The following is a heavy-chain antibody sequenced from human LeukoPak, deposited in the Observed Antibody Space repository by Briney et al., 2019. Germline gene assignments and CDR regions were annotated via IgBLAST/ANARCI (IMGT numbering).Heavy chain of an antibody. J-gene: IGHJ4*02. D-gene: IGHD6-19*01. CDR1: GFTFSNAW. CDR3: TTDGGQQWLDEVDY. V-gene: IGHV3-15*01. Sequence: GGSLRLSCAASGFTFSNAWMSWVRQAPGKGLEWVGRIKSKTDGGTTDYAAPVKGRFTISRDDSKNTLYLQMNSLKTEDTAVYYCTTDGGQQWLDEVDYWGQGTLVTVSS. CDR2: IKSKTDGGTT.